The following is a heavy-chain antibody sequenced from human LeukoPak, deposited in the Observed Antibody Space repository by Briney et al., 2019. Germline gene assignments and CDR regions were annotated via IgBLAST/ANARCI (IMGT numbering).Heavy chain of an antibody. V-gene: IGHV4-59*01. D-gene: IGHD3-10*01. CDR2: IYDTRTT. CDR3: AREHGASGGTFDY. Sequence: SGTLSLTCTVSGGSISSYYWSWIRQPPGKGLEWIGFIYDTRTTNYNPSLKSRVPISVDTSKNHFSLKLSSVTAADTAVYYCAREHGASGGTFDYWGQGTLVTVSA. CDR1: GGSISSYY. J-gene: IGHJ4*02.